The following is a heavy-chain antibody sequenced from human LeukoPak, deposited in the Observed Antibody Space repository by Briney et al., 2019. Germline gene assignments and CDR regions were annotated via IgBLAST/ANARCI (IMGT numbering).Heavy chain of an antibody. Sequence: ASVKVSCKASGYTFTGYYMHWVRQAPGQGLEWMGWINPDSGGTNYAQKFQGRVTMTRNTSISTAYMELSSLRSEDTAVYYCARAGGYCGRISCPYYFDYWGQGSLVAVSS. D-gene: IGHD2-15*01. J-gene: IGHJ4*02. CDR2: INPDSGGT. CDR3: ARAGGYCGRISCPYYFDY. CDR1: GYTFTGYY. V-gene: IGHV1-2*02.